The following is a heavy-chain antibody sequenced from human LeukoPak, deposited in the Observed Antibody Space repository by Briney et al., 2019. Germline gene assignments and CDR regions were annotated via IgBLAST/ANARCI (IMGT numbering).Heavy chain of an antibody. V-gene: IGHV4-34*01. D-gene: IGHD4-23*01. CDR3: ARLRRGGNRYYYYYYMDV. CDR2: INHSGST. J-gene: IGHJ6*03. CDR1: GGSFSGYY. Sequence: SETLSLTCAVYGGSFSGYYWSWIRQPPGKGLEWTGEINHSGSTNYNPSLKSRVTISVDTSKNQFSLKLSSVTAADTAVYYCARLRRGGNRYYYYYYMDVWGKGTTVTVSS.